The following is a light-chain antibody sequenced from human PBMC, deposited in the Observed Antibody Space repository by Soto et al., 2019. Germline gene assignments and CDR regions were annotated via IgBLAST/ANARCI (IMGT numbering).Light chain of an antibody. V-gene: IGKV1-39*01. CDR3: QQYDKLPLT. J-gene: IGKJ5*01. Sequence: DIQMTQSPNSLSASLRDRVTITCRASENIVTHLNWYQQRPGKAPKVLIYGASNLQPGVPSRFSGSGSGTDFILTISSLQPEDFASYYCQQYDKLPLTFGQGTRLEIK. CDR2: GAS. CDR1: ENIVTH.